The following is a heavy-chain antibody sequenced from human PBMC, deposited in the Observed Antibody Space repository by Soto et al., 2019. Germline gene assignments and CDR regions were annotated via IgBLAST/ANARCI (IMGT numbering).Heavy chain of an antibody. Sequence: SESLSLPCAVSGCSMSSGDYYWSWLRPPPGKGLEWIGYIYYSGSTYYNPSLKSRVTISVDTSRNQFSLKLSSVTAAGTAVYYCARERLGYLDWARGWFDPWGQGTLVTVSS. CDR1: GCSMSSGDYY. V-gene: IGHV4-30-4*01. CDR3: ARERLGYLDWARGWFDP. J-gene: IGHJ5*02. D-gene: IGHD3-16*01. CDR2: IYYSGST.